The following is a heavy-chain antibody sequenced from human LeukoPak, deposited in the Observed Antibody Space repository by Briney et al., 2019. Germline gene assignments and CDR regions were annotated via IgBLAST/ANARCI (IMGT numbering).Heavy chain of an antibody. Sequence: SETLSLTCTVSGGSISSGSFYWSWIRQPPGEGLEWIGYIYHTGSTFYNPSLQSRVTISLDRSKNQFSLKLSSVTAADTAVYYCARGYDSSGYYRYYFDYWGQGTLVTVSS. J-gene: IGHJ4*02. V-gene: IGHV4-30-2*01. CDR1: GGSISSGSFY. D-gene: IGHD3-22*01. CDR2: IYHTGST. CDR3: ARGYDSSGYYRYYFDY.